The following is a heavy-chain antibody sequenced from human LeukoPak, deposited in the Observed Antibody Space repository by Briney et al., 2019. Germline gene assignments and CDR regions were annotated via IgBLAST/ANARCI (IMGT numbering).Heavy chain of an antibody. D-gene: IGHD6-6*01. CDR3: AKDVSSTRDAFDI. Sequence: PGGSLRLSCAASGFTFDDYAMHWVRQAPGKGLEWVSGISWNSGSIGYADSVKGRFTISRDNAKNSLYLQMNSLRAEDMASYYCAKDVSSTRDAFDIWGQGTMVTVSS. CDR1: GFTFDDYA. V-gene: IGHV3-9*03. CDR2: ISWNSGSI. J-gene: IGHJ3*02.